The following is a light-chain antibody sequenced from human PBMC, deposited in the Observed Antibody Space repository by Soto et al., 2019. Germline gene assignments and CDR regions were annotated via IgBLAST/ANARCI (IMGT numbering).Light chain of an antibody. CDR2: DSS. Sequence: EIVLTQSPAALSVSPGERVTLSCRASQGIGSTLAWYQQKPGQTPRLLIYDSSTRATGIPARFSGSGSGTDFTLTISSLQPEDIATYYCQQYDTFPITFGQGTRLEIK. J-gene: IGKJ5*01. CDR3: QQYDTFPIT. CDR1: QGIGST. V-gene: IGKV3-15*01.